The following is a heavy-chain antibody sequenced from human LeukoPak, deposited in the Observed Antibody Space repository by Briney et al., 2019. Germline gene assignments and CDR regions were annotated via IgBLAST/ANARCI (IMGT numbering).Heavy chain of an antibody. CDR2: IIPIFGTA. CDR1: GGTFSSYA. D-gene: IGHD5-18*01. Sequence: ASVTVSCTASGGTFSSYAISWVRQAPGQGLEWMGGIIPIFGTANYAQKFQGRVTITADESTSTAYMELSSLRSEDTAVYYCAREVDTAMVLWGQGTLVTVSS. V-gene: IGHV1-69*13. J-gene: IGHJ4*02. CDR3: AREVDTAMVL.